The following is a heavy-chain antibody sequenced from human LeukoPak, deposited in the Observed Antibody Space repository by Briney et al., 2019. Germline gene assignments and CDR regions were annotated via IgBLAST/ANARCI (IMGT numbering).Heavy chain of an antibody. J-gene: IGHJ4*02. V-gene: IGHV3-7*01. CDR2: IKQDGSEK. CDR1: GFTFSNYW. Sequence: GGSLRLSCAASGFTFSNYWMTWVRQAPGKGLEWVADIKQDGSEKLYVNSVRGRFTISRDNAKMSLFLQMNSLRAEDTAVYYCARDPIVGDTGGGDYWGQGTLVTVSS. CDR3: ARDPIVGDTGGGDY. D-gene: IGHD1-26*01.